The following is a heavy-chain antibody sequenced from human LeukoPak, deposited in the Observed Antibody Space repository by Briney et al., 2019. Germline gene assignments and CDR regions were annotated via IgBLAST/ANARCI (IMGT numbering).Heavy chain of an antibody. Sequence: GESLKSSCKGSGYSFTSYWIGWVRQMPGKGLEWMGNIYPGDSDTRYSPSFQGQVTISADKSISTAYLQWSSLKASDTAMYYCARPYYYDSSGSGRYYFDYWGQGTLVTVSS. V-gene: IGHV5-51*01. CDR1: GYSFTSYW. CDR2: IYPGDSDT. J-gene: IGHJ4*02. CDR3: ARPYYYDSSGSGRYYFDY. D-gene: IGHD3-22*01.